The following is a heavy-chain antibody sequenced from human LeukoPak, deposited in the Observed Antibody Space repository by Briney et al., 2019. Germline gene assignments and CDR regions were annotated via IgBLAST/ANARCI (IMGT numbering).Heavy chain of an antibody. J-gene: IGHJ1*01. V-gene: IGHV3-30*18. CDR3: AKEYYSGYDYQYFQH. Sequence: PGRSLRLSCAASGFTFSSYGMHWVRQAPDKGLEWVAVISYDGSNKYYADSVKGRLTISRDNSKNTLYLQMNSLRAEDTAVYYCAKEYYSGYDYQYFQHWGQGTLVTVSS. D-gene: IGHD5-12*01. CDR2: ISYDGSNK. CDR1: GFTFSSYG.